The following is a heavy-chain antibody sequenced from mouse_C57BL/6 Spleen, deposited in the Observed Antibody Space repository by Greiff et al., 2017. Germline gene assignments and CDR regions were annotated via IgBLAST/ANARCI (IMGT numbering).Heavy chain of an antibody. CDR2: IDPSDSET. Sequence: QVQLQQPGAELVRPGSSVKLSCKASGYTFTSYWMHWVKQRPIQGLEWIGNIDPSDSETNYNQKFKDKATLTVDKSSSTAYMQLSSLTSEDSAVYYCAKGGFYAMDYWGPGTSVTVSS. V-gene: IGHV1-52*01. CDR1: GYTFTSYW. CDR3: AKGGFYAMDY. J-gene: IGHJ4*01.